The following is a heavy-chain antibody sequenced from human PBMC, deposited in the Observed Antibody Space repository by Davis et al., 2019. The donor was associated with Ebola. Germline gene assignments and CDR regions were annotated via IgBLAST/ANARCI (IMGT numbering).Heavy chain of an antibody. J-gene: IGHJ4*02. V-gene: IGHV3-48*04. CDR1: GFTFNNYW. D-gene: IGHD1-26*01. Sequence: GESLKISCAASGFTFNNYWMNWVRQAAGKGPEWVSHIHSSGSVYYRDSVKGRFTISRDNAKNALYLEMNNLRAEDTAVYYCAREGAGPGDYWGQGTLVTVSS. CDR2: IHSSGSV. CDR3: AREGAGPGDY.